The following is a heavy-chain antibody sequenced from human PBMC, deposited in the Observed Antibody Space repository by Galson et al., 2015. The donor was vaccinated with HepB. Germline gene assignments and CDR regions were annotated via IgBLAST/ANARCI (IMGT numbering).Heavy chain of an antibody. V-gene: IGHV3-9*01. CDR3: VKDAYRSGSDWDSHSYGLDV. CDR1: GFRFDDYG. Sequence: SLRLSCAASGFRFDDYGMHWVRQAPGKGLEWVAGITWNSGHTDYADSVKGRFTISRDNAKNSLYLQMNNVRAEDTALYFCVKDAYRSGSDWDSHSYGLDVWGQGTTVTVSS. CDR2: ITWNSGHT. D-gene: IGHD5-12*01. J-gene: IGHJ6*02.